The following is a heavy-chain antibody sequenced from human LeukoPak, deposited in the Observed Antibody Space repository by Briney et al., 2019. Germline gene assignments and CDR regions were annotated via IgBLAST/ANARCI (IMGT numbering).Heavy chain of an antibody. V-gene: IGHV1-2*02. CDR1: GYTFTGYY. Sequence: ASVKVSCKASGYTFTGYYMHWVRQAPGQGLEWMGWINPNSGGTNYAQKFQGRVTMTRDTSISTAYMELISPRSEDTAVYYCARTNYYDSSAYYPPHYYGMDVWGQGTTVTVSS. CDR3: ARTNYYDSSAYYPPHYYGMDV. CDR2: INPNSGGT. J-gene: IGHJ6*02. D-gene: IGHD3-22*01.